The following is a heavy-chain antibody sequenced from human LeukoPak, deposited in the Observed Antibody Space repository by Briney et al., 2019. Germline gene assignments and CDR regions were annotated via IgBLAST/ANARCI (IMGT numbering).Heavy chain of an antibody. Sequence: GGSLRLSCVASGFTFTDHPMNWVRQAPGKGPEWMGNIKEDGSEAYYVDSVKGRFTISRDNAQNSLYLHMHSLRVEDTAVYYCARDPYVSNFDYWGQGTLVTVSS. CDR2: IKEDGSEA. CDR3: ARDPYVSNFDY. J-gene: IGHJ4*02. D-gene: IGHD3-10*02. V-gene: IGHV3-7*03. CDR1: GFTFTDHP.